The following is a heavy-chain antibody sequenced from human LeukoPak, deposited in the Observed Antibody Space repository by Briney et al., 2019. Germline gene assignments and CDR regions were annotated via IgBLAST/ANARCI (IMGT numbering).Heavy chain of an antibody. V-gene: IGHV3-74*01. Sequence: GGSLRLSCAASGFTFSNYWMHWVRQAPGKGLVWVSRIKSDGSRTDYADSVKGRFTISRDNAKNALYLQMNSLRAEDTAVYYCARELPFDYWGQGTLVTVSS. CDR3: ARELPFDY. CDR2: IKSDGSRT. J-gene: IGHJ4*02. CDR1: GFTFSNYW. D-gene: IGHD2-15*01.